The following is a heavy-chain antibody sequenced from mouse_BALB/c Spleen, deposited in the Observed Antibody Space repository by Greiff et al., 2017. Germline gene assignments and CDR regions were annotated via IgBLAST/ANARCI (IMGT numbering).Heavy chain of an antibody. Sequence: DVKLVESGGGLVQPGGSRKLSCAASGFTFSSFGMHWVRQAPEKGLEWVAYISSGSSTIYYADTVKGRFTISRDNPKNTLFLQMTSLRSEDTAMYYCARSGVMRAMDYWGQGTSVTVSS. CDR1: GFTFSSFG. J-gene: IGHJ4*01. CDR3: ARSGVMRAMDY. CDR2: ISSGSSTI. V-gene: IGHV5-17*02. D-gene: IGHD2-3*01.